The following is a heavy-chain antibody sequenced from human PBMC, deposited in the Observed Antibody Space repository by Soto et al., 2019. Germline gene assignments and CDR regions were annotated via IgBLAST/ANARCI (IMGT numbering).Heavy chain of an antibody. V-gene: IGHV3-33*01. D-gene: IGHD6-13*01. CDR3: ARDRSSTIAAAYYYYYMDV. CDR1: GFTFSSYG. J-gene: IGHJ6*03. CDR2: IWYDGSNK. Sequence: GGSLRLSCAASGFTFSSYGMHWVRQAPGKGLEWVAVIWYDGSNKYYADSVKGRFTISRDNSKNTLYLQMNSLRAEDTAVYYCARDRSSTIAAAYYYYYMDVWGKGTTVTVSS.